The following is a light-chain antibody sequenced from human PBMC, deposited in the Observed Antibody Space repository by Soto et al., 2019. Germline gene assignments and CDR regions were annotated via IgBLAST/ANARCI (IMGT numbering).Light chain of an antibody. Sequence: EFVLTQSPGTLSLSPGERATLSCRASQTGCNNYLAWYQQKPVQAPRLLIFGSSDRATGIPDRFSGSGSGRDFTLNITRLEPEDVAVYYWQQNGSAPPYTFGQATKLEIK. V-gene: IGKV3-20*01. CDR2: GSS. J-gene: IGKJ2*01. CDR3: QQNGSAPPYT. CDR1: QTGCNNY.